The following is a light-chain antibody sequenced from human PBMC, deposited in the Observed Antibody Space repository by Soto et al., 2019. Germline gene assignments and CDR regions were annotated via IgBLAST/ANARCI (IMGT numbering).Light chain of an antibody. CDR2: RVS. J-gene: IGKJ4*01. CDR3: QQSYTLPLI. Sequence: VVMARSALSVPVTLGQPASISCMSSQILVSSDGNIYLSWFQQRPGQSPRRLIYRVSHRDSGVPDRFSGSGSGTDFSLTISSLQPEDFATYYCQQSYTLPLIFGGGTNVDIK. CDR1: QILVSSDGNIY. V-gene: IGKV2-30*01.